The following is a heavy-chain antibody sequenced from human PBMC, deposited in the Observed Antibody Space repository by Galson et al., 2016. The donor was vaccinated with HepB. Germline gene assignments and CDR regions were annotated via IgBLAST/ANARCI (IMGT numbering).Heavy chain of an antibody. Sequence: SLRLSCAASGFTFRTYGMHWVRQAPGKGLEWVAVISYDRSNKNYAASVKGRFTISRDNSKNTLYLEMTSLREEDTAVYYCAKDYSGYYFDGTGYYNAFDYWGQGALVTVSS. J-gene: IGHJ4*02. V-gene: IGHV3-30*18. D-gene: IGHD3-22*01. CDR3: AKDYSGYYFDGTGYYNAFDY. CDR2: ISYDRSNK. CDR1: GFTFRTYG.